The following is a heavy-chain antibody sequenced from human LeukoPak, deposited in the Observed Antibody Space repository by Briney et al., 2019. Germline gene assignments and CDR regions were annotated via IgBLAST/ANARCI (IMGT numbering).Heavy chain of an antibody. CDR2: IYHSGST. D-gene: IGHD6-13*01. V-gene: IGHV4-30-2*01. CDR3: ARDIAAAGLAFDY. Sequence: YIYHSGSTYYNPSLKSRVTISVDRSKNQFSLKLSSVTAADTAVYYCARDIAAAGLAFDYWGQGTLVTVSS. J-gene: IGHJ4*02.